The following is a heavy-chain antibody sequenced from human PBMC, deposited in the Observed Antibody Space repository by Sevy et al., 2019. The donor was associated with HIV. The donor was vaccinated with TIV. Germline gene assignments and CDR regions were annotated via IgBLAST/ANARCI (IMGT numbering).Heavy chain of an antibody. J-gene: IGHJ4*02. CDR2: IYYNGHI. CDR3: AGENAWGRGYS. V-gene: IGHV4-59*08. D-gene: IGHD1-26*01. Sequence: SETLSLTCTVSGGSITSLYWNWIRQPPGKGLEWLANIYYNGHINYNPSLKSRVTLSLDTSNNQFSLRLSSVTAAETAMYYCAGENAWGRGYSWGQGTLVTVSS. CDR1: GGSITSLY.